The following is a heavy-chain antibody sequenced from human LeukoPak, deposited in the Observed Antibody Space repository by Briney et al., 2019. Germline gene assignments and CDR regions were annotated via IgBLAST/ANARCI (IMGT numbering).Heavy chain of an antibody. D-gene: IGHD2-8*01. Sequence: ASVKVSCKASGYTFRNYYIHWVRQAPGQVLEWMGMDNPSDGSATYAQKFQGRVTMTRDTSTSTVYMELSSLKSEDTAVYYCAREDVVLVDAVRYYYYGMDVWGQGTTVTVSS. CDR2: DNPSDGSA. CDR3: AREDVVLVDAVRYYYYGMDV. J-gene: IGHJ6*02. CDR1: GYTFRNYY. V-gene: IGHV1-46*01.